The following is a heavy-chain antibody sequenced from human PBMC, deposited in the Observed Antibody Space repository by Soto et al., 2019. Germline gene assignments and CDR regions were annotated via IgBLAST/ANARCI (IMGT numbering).Heavy chain of an antibody. CDR2: IYYSGST. V-gene: IGHV4-59*01. CDR1: GGSISSYY. CDR3: ARARLYGDFWSGPQGEYFDY. J-gene: IGHJ4*02. Sequence: SETLSLTCTVSGGSISSYYWSWIRQPPGKGLEWIGYIYYSGSTNYNPSLKSRVTISVDTSKNQFSLKLSSVTAADTAVYYCARARLYGDFWSGPQGEYFDYWGQGTPVTVSS. D-gene: IGHD3-3*01.